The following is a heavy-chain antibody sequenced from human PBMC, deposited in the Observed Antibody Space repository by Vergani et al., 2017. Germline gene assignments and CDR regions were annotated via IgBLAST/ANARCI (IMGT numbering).Heavy chain of an antibody. Sequence: QVQLQESGPGLVKPPGTLSLTCAVSGDYISSNNCWTWVRQPPGKGLEWIGEIFHTEDTKYSPFLKSRVTVSVDESRNLFSLRLNSVTAADTAVYYCARVDTXVPATSHFYYMDVWGKGTTVVVSS. CDR1: GDYISSNNC. CDR2: IFHTEDT. D-gene: IGHD6-25*01. V-gene: IGHV4-4*03. J-gene: IGHJ6*03. CDR3: ARVDTXVPATSHFYYMDV.